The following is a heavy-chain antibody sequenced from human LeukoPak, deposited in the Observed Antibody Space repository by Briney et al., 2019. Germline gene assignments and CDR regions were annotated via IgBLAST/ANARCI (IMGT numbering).Heavy chain of an antibody. D-gene: IGHD3-16*01. CDR1: GFTFSDYY. CDR2: INIGGTNT. CDR3: VDLGHRD. Sequence: PGGSLRLSCAASGFTFSDYYMSWIRQAPGKGLEWLSYINIGGTNTHYADSVKGRFTISRDNAKNSLFLQMNNLRVEDTAVYFCVDLGHRDCGQGTQVTVSS. J-gene: IGHJ4*02. V-gene: IGHV3-11*04.